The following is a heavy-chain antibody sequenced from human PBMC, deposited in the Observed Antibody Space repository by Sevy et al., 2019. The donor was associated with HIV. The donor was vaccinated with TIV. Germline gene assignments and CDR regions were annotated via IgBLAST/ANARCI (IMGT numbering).Heavy chain of an antibody. V-gene: IGHV1-69*13. J-gene: IGHJ4*02. Sequence: ASVKVSCKASGGTFTTSGISWVRQVPGQGLAWMGGIIPILGTTNYAQTFQYRVTITADESTKTAYMELSSLRSEDTAVYYCARGGGNGWYYFDYWGQATSVTVSS. CDR1: GGTFTTSG. D-gene: IGHD6-19*01. CDR2: IIPILGTT. CDR3: ARGGGNGWYYFDY.